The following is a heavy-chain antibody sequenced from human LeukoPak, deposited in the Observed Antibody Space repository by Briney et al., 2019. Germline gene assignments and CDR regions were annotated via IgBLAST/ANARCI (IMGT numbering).Heavy chain of an antibody. J-gene: IGHJ5*02. CDR3: ARGYSSSWYLNWFDP. CDR2: IYHSGST. Sequence: KSSETLSLTCTVSGGSISSSSYYWGWLRQPPGKGLEWIGSIYHSGSTYYNPSLKSQVTISVDTSKNQFSLKLTSVTAADTAVYYCARGYSSSWYLNWFDPWGQGTLVTVSS. D-gene: IGHD6-13*01. CDR1: GGSISSSSYY. V-gene: IGHV4-39*07.